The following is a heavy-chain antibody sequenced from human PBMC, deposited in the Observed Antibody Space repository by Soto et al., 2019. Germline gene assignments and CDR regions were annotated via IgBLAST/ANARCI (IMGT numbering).Heavy chain of an antibody. CDR1: GFTFSSYA. CDR2: ISGSGGST. J-gene: IGHJ4*02. CDR3: AKGYSSSWYWFDY. V-gene: IGHV3-23*01. Sequence: EVQLLESGGGLVQPGGSLRLSCAGSGFTFSSYAMSWVRQAPGKGLEWVSAISGSGGSTYYADSVKGRFTISRDNSKNTLYLQMNSLRAEDSAVYYCAKGYSSSWYWFDYWGQGTLVTVSS. D-gene: IGHD6-13*01.